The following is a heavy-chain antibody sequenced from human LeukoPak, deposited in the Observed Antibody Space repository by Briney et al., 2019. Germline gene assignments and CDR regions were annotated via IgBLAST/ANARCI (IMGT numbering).Heavy chain of an antibody. CDR3: SRGIDAYKCGNS. CDR1: GGSISGYY. V-gene: IGHV4-34*01. CDR2: IHYSGTI. D-gene: IGHD5-24*01. Sequence: SETLSLTCAVSGGSISGYYWTWIRQPPGKWLEWIGEIHYSGTINYNPSLQSRVAISADTSNNHFSLKMNSVTAADTAIYYCSRGIDAYKCGNSWGQGTLVTVSS. J-gene: IGHJ4*02.